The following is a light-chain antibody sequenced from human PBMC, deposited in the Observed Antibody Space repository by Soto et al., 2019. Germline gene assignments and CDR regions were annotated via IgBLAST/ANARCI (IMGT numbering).Light chain of an antibody. CDR3: QQHNGYPPWT. Sequence: DIQLTQSPSFLSASVGDRVTITCRASEGISSYVAWYQQKPGKAPELLIYAASTLQSGVPSRFSGSGSGTEFTLTISSLPPEDFATYYCQQHNGYPPWTFGQGTKVEIK. J-gene: IGKJ1*01. CDR2: AAS. V-gene: IGKV1-9*01. CDR1: EGISSY.